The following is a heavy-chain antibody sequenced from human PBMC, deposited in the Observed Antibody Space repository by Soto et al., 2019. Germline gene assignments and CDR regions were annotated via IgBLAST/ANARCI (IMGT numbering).Heavy chain of an antibody. Sequence: PSLTLPRTGSLDASAITTHYSTWIRKLAGKGVEWIGRSYRSGGTNFNPSLMSRVSMSVDTSKNQFSLKLSSVVAADTAVYYCARGAAAGVDYGMDVWGQGTTVTVSS. CDR2: SYRSGGT. CDR1: ASAITTHY. V-gene: IGHV4-59*10. D-gene: IGHD6-13*01. CDR3: ARGAAAGVDYGMDV. J-gene: IGHJ6*02.